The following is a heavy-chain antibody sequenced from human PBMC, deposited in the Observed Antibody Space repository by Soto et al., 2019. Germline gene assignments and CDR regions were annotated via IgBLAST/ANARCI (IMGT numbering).Heavy chain of an antibody. CDR2: IIPIFGTA. CDR3: AKDLTRQLAYWLDP. V-gene: IGHV1-69*05. J-gene: IGHJ5*02. Sequence: SVKVSCKDSGGTLSSYAISWVRQAPEQGLEWIGGIIPIFGTANYAQKFQSRVTLTRDTSIATAYLTLSSLTSDDTALYYWAKDLTRQLAYWLDPWGQGTQDTVSS. D-gene: IGHD6-6*01. CDR1: GGTLSSYA.